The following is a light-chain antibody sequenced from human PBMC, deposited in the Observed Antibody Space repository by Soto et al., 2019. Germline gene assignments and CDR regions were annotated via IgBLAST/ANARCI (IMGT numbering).Light chain of an antibody. CDR2: EVN. CDR3: SSFAANDNVV. V-gene: IGLV2-8*01. Sequence: QSVLTQPPSASGSPGQSVTISCTGTSSDVGAYDYVCWYQQHPGKAPKLMIYEVNKRPSGVPDRFSGSKSGNTASLTVSGLQAGDEADYYCSSFAANDNVVFGGGTNATVL. J-gene: IGLJ3*02. CDR1: SSDVGAYDY.